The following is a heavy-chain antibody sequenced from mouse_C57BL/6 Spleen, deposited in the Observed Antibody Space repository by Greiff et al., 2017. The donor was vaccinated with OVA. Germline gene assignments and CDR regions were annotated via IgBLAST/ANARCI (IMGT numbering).Heavy chain of an antibody. CDR2: IHPSDSDT. J-gene: IGHJ4*01. CDR1: GYTFTSYW. Sequence: QVQLLQPGAELVKPGASVKVSCKASGYTFTSYWMPWVKQRPGQGLEWIGRIHPSDSDTNYNQKFKGKATLTVDNTYSTAYMQRSSLTSEDSAVYYCAIVITTVVAPYAMDYWGQGTSVTASS. CDR3: AIVITTVVAPYAMDY. V-gene: IGHV1-74*01. D-gene: IGHD1-1*01.